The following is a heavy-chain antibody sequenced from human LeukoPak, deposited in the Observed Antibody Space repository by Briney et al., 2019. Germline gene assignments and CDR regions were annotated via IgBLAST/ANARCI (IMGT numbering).Heavy chain of an antibody. V-gene: IGHV1-2*02. CDR3: ARDAGAGSGYSYGLTDY. J-gene: IGHJ4*02. Sequence: GASVKVSCKASGYTFTGYYMHWVRQAPGQGLEWMGWINPNSGGTNYAQKFQGRVTMTRDTSISTAYMELSRLRSDDTAVYYCARDAGAGSGYSYGLTDYWGQGTLVTVSS. D-gene: IGHD5-18*01. CDR1: GYTFTGYY. CDR2: INPNSGGT.